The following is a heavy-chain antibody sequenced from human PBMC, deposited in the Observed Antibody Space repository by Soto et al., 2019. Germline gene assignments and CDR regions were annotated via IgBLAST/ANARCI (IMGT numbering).Heavy chain of an antibody. CDR1: GFVFDDYA. Sequence: GGSLRLSCTVSGFVFDDYAMHWVRQAPGKGLEWVSGITWSSGTIYYADSVKGRFTISRDNAKNSLYLQMNSLRAEDTAVYYCAKGYYDFWSGYSTGDVWGQGTTVTVSS. J-gene: IGHJ6*02. V-gene: IGHV3-9*01. CDR2: ITWSSGTI. CDR3: AKGYYDFWSGYSTGDV. D-gene: IGHD3-3*01.